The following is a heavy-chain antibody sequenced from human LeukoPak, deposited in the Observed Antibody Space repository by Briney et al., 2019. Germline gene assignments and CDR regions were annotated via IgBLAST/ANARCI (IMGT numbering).Heavy chain of an antibody. J-gene: IGHJ3*02. CDR2: IYYSGST. Sequence: SETLSLTCTVSGGSISSSSYYWGWLRQPPGTGLEWIGSIYYSGSTYYNPSLKSLVTICVDPSKNQFSLKLSSVTAADTAVYYCASAVGVGTFDIWGQGTMVTVSS. CDR1: GGSISSSSYY. D-gene: IGHD6-19*01. V-gene: IGHV4-39*01. CDR3: ASAVGVGTFDI.